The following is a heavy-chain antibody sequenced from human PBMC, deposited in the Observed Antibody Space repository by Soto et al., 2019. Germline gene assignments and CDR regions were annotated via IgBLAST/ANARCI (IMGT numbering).Heavy chain of an antibody. CDR3: ARASGYCSGGSCPVGSFDP. V-gene: IGHV4-30-2*01. Sequence: SETLSLTCAVSGGSISSGGYSWSWIRQPPGKGLEWIGDIYHSGSAYYNPSPKSRVTISVDRSKKQFSLKLSSVTAADTAVYYCARASGYCSGGSCPVGSFDPCGQGTLVTVSS. CDR2: IYHSGSA. CDR1: GGSISSGGYS. J-gene: IGHJ5*02. D-gene: IGHD2-15*01.